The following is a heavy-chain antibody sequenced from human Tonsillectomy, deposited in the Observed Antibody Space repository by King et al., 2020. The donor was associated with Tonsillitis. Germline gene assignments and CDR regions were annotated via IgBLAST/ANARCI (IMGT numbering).Heavy chain of an antibody. J-gene: IGHJ5*02. Sequence: ITLKESGPTLVKPTQTLTLTCTVSGFSLNTDGVGVAWIRQPPGKALEWLAIIYWDDDKHYTSSLRRRLTITKDTSKNQVVLTMTNMDPADTGTYYCARAGYSTTHHVYGDWFDPWGQGTLVTVSS. CDR2: IYWDDDK. D-gene: IGHD6-13*01. V-gene: IGHV2-5*02. CDR3: ARAGYSTTHHVYGDWFDP. CDR1: GFSLNTDGVG.